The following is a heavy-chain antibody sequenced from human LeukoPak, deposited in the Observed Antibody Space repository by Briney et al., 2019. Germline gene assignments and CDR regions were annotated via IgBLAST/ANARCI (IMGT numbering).Heavy chain of an antibody. Sequence: GAPVKVSCKASGYTFTSYDIQWVRQATGQGLEWMGWMNPNSGNTGYAQRFQGRVTMTWDTSISTAYMELSSLRSEDTAVYYCARKGKVTAGTHYFDYWGQGTLVTVSS. D-gene: IGHD2-21*02. CDR2: MNPNSGNT. J-gene: IGHJ4*02. V-gene: IGHV1-8*01. CDR3: ARKGKVTAGTHYFDY. CDR1: GYTFTSYD.